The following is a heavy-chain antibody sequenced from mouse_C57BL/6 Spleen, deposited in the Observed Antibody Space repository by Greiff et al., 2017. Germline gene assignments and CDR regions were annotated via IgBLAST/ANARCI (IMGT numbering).Heavy chain of an antibody. J-gene: IGHJ3*01. CDR3: ARGSYGNSGGFAY. CDR1: GYSFTGYF. V-gene: IGHV1-20*01. D-gene: IGHD2-1*01. Sequence: VQLQQSGPELVKPGDSVKISCKASGYSFTGYFMNWVMQSHGKSLEWIGRINPYNGDTFYNQKFKGKATLTVDKSSSTAHMELRSLTSEDSAVYYCARGSYGNSGGFAYWGQGTLVTVSA. CDR2: INPYNGDT.